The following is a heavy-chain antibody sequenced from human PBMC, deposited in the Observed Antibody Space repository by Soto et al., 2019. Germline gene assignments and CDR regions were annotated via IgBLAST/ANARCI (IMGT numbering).Heavy chain of an antibody. CDR3: ARSHSNGYCGDY. Sequence: GESLKISCKASGYSFTNYWIGWVRQMPGKGLEWMGVIQPVDSDTRYSPSFQGQVTISADKSITTAYLQWSSLRASDTAMYYCARSHSNGYCGDYWGQGTLVTVSS. J-gene: IGHJ4*02. CDR1: GYSFTNYW. CDR2: IQPVDSDT. D-gene: IGHD3-22*01. V-gene: IGHV5-51*01.